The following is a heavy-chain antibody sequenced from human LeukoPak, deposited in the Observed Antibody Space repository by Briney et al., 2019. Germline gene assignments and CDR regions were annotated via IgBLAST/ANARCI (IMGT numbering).Heavy chain of an antibody. CDR1: GFTFSSYS. CDR2: ISSSSGYI. CDR3: ARSAYSGYDSYSSSHFDY. J-gene: IGHJ4*02. D-gene: IGHD5-12*01. V-gene: IGHV3-21*01. Sequence: GGSLRLSCAASGFTFSSYSMNWVRQAPGKGLEWVSFISSSSGYIYYADSQKGRFTISRDNAKNSLYLQMNSLRAEDTAIYYCARSAYSGYDSYSSSHFDYWGQGTLVTVSS.